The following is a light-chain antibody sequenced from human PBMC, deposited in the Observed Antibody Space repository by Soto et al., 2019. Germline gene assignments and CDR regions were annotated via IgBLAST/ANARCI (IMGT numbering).Light chain of an antibody. V-gene: IGKV1-9*01. CDR1: QGISTY. J-gene: IGKJ4*01. CDR3: QQLNSYPLT. Sequence: DIQLTQAPSFLSASVGDRATITCRASQGISTYLVWYQQKPGKAPKLLIYAASTLQCGVPSRFSGSGSGTEFTLTISSLQSEDFATYYCQQLNSYPLTFGGGTKVEIK. CDR2: AAS.